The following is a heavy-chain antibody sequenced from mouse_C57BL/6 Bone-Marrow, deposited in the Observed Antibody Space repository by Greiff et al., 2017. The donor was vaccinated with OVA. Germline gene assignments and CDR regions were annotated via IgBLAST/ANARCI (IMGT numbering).Heavy chain of an antibody. D-gene: IGHD3-3*01. Sequence: EVKLMESEGGLVQPGSSMKLSCTASGFTFSDYYMAWVRQVPEKGLEWVANINYDGSSTYYLDSLKSRFIISRDNAKNSLYLQMSSLKSEDTATYYCARGGWDWYFDVWGTGTTVTVSS. CDR3: ARGGWDWYFDV. V-gene: IGHV5-16*01. CDR1: GFTFSDYY. CDR2: INYDGSST. J-gene: IGHJ1*03.